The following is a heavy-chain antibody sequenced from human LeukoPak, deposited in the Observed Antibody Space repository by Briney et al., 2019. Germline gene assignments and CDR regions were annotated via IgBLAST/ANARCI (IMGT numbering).Heavy chain of an antibody. CDR3: ASNRANLYYYYGMDV. CDR1: GFTFSSYS. D-gene: IGHD1-14*01. Sequence: GGSLRLSCAASGFTFSSYSMNWVRQAPGKGLEWVSYISSSSSTIYYADSVKGRFTISRGNAKNSLYLQMNSLRAEDTAVYYCASNRANLYYYYGMDVWGQGTTVTVSS. CDR2: ISSSSSTI. V-gene: IGHV3-48*04. J-gene: IGHJ6*02.